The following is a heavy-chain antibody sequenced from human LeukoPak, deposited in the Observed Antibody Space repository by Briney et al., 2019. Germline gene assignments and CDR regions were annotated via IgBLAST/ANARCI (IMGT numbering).Heavy chain of an antibody. Sequence: SETLSLTCTVSGGSITTHYWSWIRQPPAEGLQWIASIYHTGASNYNPSLKSRITISLDTSKNQFSLELRYVNDADTAEYYCARDTTFYDSSGYHPYWYFDLWGRGTPVTVSS. CDR2: IYHTGAS. CDR3: ARDTTFYDSSGYHPYWYFDL. J-gene: IGHJ2*01. CDR1: GGSITTHY. D-gene: IGHD3-22*01. V-gene: IGHV4-59*11.